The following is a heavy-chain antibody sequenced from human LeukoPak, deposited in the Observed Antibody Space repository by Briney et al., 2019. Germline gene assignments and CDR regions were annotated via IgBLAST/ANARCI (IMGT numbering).Heavy chain of an antibody. J-gene: IGHJ3*02. CDR3: ARDASVLVLTDAFDI. V-gene: IGHV4-39*07. D-gene: IGHD6-6*01. CDR2: IYYSGST. CDR1: GGSISSSSYY. Sequence: SETLSLTCTVSGGSISSSSYYWGWIRQPPGKGLEWIGSIYYSGSTYYNPSLKSRVTISVDTSKNQFSLKLSSVTAADTAVYYCARDASVLVLTDAFDIWGQGTMVTVPS.